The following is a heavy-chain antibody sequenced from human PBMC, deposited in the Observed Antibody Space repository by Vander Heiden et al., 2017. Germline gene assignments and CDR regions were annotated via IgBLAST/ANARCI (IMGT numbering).Heavy chain of an antibody. Sequence: EVQLVESGGGLVQPGGSLRTPCAASGFTFSSYSMNWVRQAPGKGLEWVSYISSSSSTIYYADSVKGRFTISRDNAKNSLYLQMNSLRAEDTAVYYCARITSNLDFDYWGQGTLVTVSS. CDR2: ISSSSSTI. D-gene: IGHD4-4*01. CDR3: ARITSNLDFDY. V-gene: IGHV3-48*01. CDR1: GFTFSSYS. J-gene: IGHJ4*02.